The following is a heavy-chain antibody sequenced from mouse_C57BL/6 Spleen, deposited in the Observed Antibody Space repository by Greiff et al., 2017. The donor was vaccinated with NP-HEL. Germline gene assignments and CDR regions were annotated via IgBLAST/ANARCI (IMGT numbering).Heavy chain of an antibody. CDR2: ISSGSSTI. CDR3: ANYYGHSAWFAY. CDR1: GFTFSDYG. Sequence: EVQVVESGGGLVKPGGSLKLSCAASGFTFSDYGMHWVRQAPEKGLEWVAYISSGSSTIYYADTVKGRFTISRDNAKNTLFLQMTSLRSEDTAMYYCANYYGHSAWFAYWGQGTLVTVSA. V-gene: IGHV5-17*01. D-gene: IGHD2-1*01. J-gene: IGHJ3*01.